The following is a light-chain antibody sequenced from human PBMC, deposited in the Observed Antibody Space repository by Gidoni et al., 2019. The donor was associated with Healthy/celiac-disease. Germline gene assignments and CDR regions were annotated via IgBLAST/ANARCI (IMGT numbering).Light chain of an antibody. J-gene: IGLJ3*02. CDR2: EVG. CDR1: SSDVGGSNY. V-gene: IGLV2-14*01. CDR3: SSYTSSSTPWV. Sequence: QSALIQLASVSVSLGQSITIPCPGTSSDVGGSNYVSWYQQHPGKSPKLIIYEVGNRPSGVSNRFSGSKSGNTASLTISGLQAEDEADYYCSSYTSSSTPWVFGGGTKLTVL.